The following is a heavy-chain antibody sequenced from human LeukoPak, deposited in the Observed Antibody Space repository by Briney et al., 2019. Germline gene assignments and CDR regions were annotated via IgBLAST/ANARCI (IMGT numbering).Heavy chain of an antibody. CDR3: ARDRGGLDP. CDR1: GGTFGSYV. CDR2: ILPIFGTA. V-gene: IGHV1-69*13. Sequence: SVKVSCKTSGGTFGSYVISWVRQAHGQGLDWMGGILPIFGTADYAQKFQGRVTITADESTNTAYMELRSLTSEDTAVYYCARDRGGLDPWGQGTLVTVSS. J-gene: IGHJ5*02. D-gene: IGHD4-17*01.